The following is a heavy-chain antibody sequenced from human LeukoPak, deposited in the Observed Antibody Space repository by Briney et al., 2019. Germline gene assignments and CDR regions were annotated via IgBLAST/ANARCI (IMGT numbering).Heavy chain of an antibody. Sequence: PSQTLSLTCAVSGGSISSGGYSWSWIRQPPGKGLEWIGYIYHSGSTYYNPSLKSRVTISVDRSKNQFSLKLSSVTAADTAVYYCARDSNYGPRGIDAFDIWGQGTMVTVSS. CDR2: IYHSGST. D-gene: IGHD4/OR15-4a*01. J-gene: IGHJ3*02. CDR1: GGSISSGGYS. CDR3: ARDSNYGPRGIDAFDI. V-gene: IGHV4-30-2*01.